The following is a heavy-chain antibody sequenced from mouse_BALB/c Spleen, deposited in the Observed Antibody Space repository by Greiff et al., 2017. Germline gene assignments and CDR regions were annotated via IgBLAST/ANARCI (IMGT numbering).Heavy chain of an antibody. CDR3: TRVYYGYDEKDY. D-gene: IGHD2-2*01. CDR2: ISSGGSYT. CDR1: GFTFSSYT. Sequence: EVMLVESGGGLVKPGGSLKLSCAASGFTFSSYTMSWVRQTPEKRLEWVATISSGGSYTYYPDSVKGRFTISRDNAKNTLYLQMSSLKSEDTAMYYCTRVYYGYDEKDYWGQGTSVTVSS. J-gene: IGHJ4*01. V-gene: IGHV5-6-4*01.